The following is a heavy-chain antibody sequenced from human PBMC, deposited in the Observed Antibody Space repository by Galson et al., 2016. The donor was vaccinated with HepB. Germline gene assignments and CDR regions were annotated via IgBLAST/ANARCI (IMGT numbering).Heavy chain of an antibody. CDR3: ARDEYGDYGY. Sequence: SLRLSCAASGFTFSRYSMTWVRQAPGKGLEWVSYISSSGSPVYYSDSVKGRFTISRDNAMNSLYLQMNSLRAEDTSIYYCARDEYGDYGYWGQGTLVTISS. D-gene: IGHD4-17*01. CDR2: ISSSGSPV. V-gene: IGHV3-48*01. J-gene: IGHJ4*02. CDR1: GFTFSRYS.